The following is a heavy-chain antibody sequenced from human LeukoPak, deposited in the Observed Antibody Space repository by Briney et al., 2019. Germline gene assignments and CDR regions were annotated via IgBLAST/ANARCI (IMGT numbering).Heavy chain of an antibody. CDR2: ISGSGGST. V-gene: IGHV3-23*01. J-gene: IGHJ4*02. Sequence: GGSLRLSCAASGFTFSSYAMSWVRQAPGKGLEWVSAISGSGGSTYYADSVKGRFTISRNNSKNTLYLQMNSLRAEDTAVYYCATDIVVVPAAIWGQGTLVTVSS. CDR3: ATDIVVVPAAI. CDR1: GFTFSSYA. D-gene: IGHD2-2*01.